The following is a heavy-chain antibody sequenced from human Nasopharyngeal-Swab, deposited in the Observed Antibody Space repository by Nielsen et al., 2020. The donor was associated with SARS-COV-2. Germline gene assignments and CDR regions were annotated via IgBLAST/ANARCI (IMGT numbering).Heavy chain of an antibody. V-gene: IGHV1-8*03. CDR1: GYTFTSYD. CDR3: ARGWSGYYGMDV. D-gene: IGHD3-3*01. Sequence: ASVKVSCKASGYTFTSYDINWVRQATGQGLEWMGWMNPNSGNTGYAQKFQGRVTITRNTSISTAYMELSSLRSEDTAVYYCARGWSGYYGMDVWGQGTTVTVSS. J-gene: IGHJ6*02. CDR2: MNPNSGNT.